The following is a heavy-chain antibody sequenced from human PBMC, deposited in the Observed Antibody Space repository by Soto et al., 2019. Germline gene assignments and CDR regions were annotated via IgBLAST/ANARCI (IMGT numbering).Heavy chain of an antibody. CDR2: IGREGNLK. CDR3: AREGAIVVIQAAPAF. V-gene: IGHV3-30*03. Sequence: QEQLVESGGDVVQPGRSLRLSCAASGFTFSSHSMHWVRQVPGKGLEWVGVIGREGNLKYYADSVKGRFAMYRDNSKNTLYLQMDSLRVEDTGVYYCAREGAIVVIQAAPAFWGQGTLVTVSS. D-gene: IGHD2-2*01. CDR1: GFTFSSHS. J-gene: IGHJ1*01.